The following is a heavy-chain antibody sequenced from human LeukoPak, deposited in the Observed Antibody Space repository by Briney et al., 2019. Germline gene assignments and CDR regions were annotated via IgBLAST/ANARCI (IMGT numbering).Heavy chain of an antibody. CDR2: IIPIFGTA. D-gene: IGHD3/OR15-3a*01. CDR3: ASQVFRAGYYYYMDV. CDR1: GGTFSSYA. V-gene: IGHV1-69*13. Sequence: ASVKVSCKASGGTFSSYAISWVRQAPGQGLEWMGGIIPIFGTANYAQKFQGRVTITADESTSTAYMELSSLRSEDTAVYYCASQVFRAGYYYYMDVWGKGTTVTVSS. J-gene: IGHJ6*03.